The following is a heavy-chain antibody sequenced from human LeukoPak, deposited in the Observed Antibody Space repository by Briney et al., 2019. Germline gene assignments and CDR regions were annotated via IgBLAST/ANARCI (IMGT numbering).Heavy chain of an antibody. CDR2: IFVGVSDT. V-gene: IGHV5-51*01. CDR3: VGALQGYCSGGSCYSH. CDR1: EYSFASYW. D-gene: IGHD2-15*01. Sequence: GDSLKISCKASEYSFASYWIGWLRKLPGKGLKLMGIIFVGVSDTNYSPSFQGQVSIPADKSINTAYLQRSSLRASDSAMYFCVGALQGYCSGGSCYSHWGQGTLVTVSS. J-gene: IGHJ4*02.